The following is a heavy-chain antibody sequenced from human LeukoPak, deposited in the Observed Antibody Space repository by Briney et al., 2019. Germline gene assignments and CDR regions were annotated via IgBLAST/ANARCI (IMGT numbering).Heavy chain of an antibody. J-gene: IGHJ3*02. CDR2: IYGGGST. Sequence: GGSLRLSCAASGFTVSSNYMSWVRQAPGKGLEWVSVIYGGGSTYYADSVKGRFTISRDNSKNTLYLQMNSLRAEDTAVYYCARLPAWGAFDIWGQGTMVTVSS. V-gene: IGHV3-66*02. CDR1: GFTVSSNY. D-gene: IGHD7-27*01. CDR3: ARLPAWGAFDI.